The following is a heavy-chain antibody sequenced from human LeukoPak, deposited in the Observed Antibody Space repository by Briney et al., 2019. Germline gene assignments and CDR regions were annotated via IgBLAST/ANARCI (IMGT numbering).Heavy chain of an antibody. V-gene: IGHV3-21*01. D-gene: IGHD3-10*01. J-gene: IGHJ5*02. Sequence: KPGGSLRLSCAASGFTFSSYEMNWVRQAPGKGLEWVSSISSTSNYIYYADSVKGRFTISRDNAKNSLYLQMNSLRAEDAAVYYCARELNIGWFDPWGQGTLVTVSS. CDR1: GFTFSSYE. CDR3: ARELNIGWFDP. CDR2: ISSTSNYI.